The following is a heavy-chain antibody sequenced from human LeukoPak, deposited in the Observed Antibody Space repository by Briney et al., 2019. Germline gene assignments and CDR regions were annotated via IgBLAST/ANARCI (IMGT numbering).Heavy chain of an antibody. CDR2: TNTDGSST. D-gene: IGHD2-15*01. V-gene: IGHV3-74*01. CDR3: ARREGFCNGGTCYLDF. CDR1: GFTFSSYW. J-gene: IGHJ4*02. Sequence: GGSLRLSCAASGFTFSSYWMHWVRQAPGKGLVWVSRTNTDGSSTTYADSVKGRFTISRDNVKNTLYLQMNSLRAEDTAVYYCARREGFCNGGTCYLDFWGQGTLVTVSS.